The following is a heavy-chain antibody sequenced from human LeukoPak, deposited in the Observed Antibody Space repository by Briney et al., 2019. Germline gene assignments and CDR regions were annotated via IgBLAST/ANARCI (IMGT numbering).Heavy chain of an antibody. CDR1: GFTFGDYA. CDR2: IRSKAYGGTT. J-gene: IGHJ4*02. CDR3: TRDRPYSSSWGWLQEHQSINY. D-gene: IGHD6-13*01. Sequence: SGGPLRLSCTASGFTFGDYAMSWVRQAPGKGLEWVGFIRSKAYGGTTEYAASVKGRFTISRDESKSIAYLQMNSLKTEDTAVYYCTRDRPYSSSWGWLQEHQSINYWGQGTLVTVSS. V-gene: IGHV3-49*04.